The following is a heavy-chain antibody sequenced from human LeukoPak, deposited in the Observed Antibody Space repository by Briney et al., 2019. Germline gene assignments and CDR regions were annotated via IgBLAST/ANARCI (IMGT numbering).Heavy chain of an antibody. Sequence: SETLSLTCAVYGGSFSGYYWSWIRQPPGKGLEWVGEINRSESTNYNPSLKSRVTISVDTSKNQFPLKLSSVTDADTAVYYCARHYDILTGYSAYAFDIWGQGTMVTVSS. V-gene: IGHV4-34*01. J-gene: IGHJ3*02. CDR2: INRSEST. CDR3: ARHYDILTGYSAYAFDI. CDR1: GGSFSGYY. D-gene: IGHD3-9*01.